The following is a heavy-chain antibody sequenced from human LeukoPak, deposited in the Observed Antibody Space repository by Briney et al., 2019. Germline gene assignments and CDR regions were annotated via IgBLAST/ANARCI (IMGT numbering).Heavy chain of an antibody. D-gene: IGHD3-3*01. J-gene: IGHJ6*02. V-gene: IGHV4-59*08. CDR3: ARQNYDEVNYYYYGLDV. CDR1: GGSISSNY. CDR2: IYYRGST. Sequence: SETLSLTCTVSGGSISSNYWSWIRQSPGKGLEWIGYIYYRGSTEYNPSLKSRVTISVDTSKNQFSLKLSSVTAADTAVYYCARQNYDEVNYYYYGLDVWGQGTTVTVSS.